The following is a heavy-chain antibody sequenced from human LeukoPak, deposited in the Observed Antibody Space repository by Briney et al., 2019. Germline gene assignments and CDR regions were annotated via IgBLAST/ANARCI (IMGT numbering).Heavy chain of an antibody. J-gene: IGHJ4*02. D-gene: IGHD3-10*01. CDR3: ARDQGSYGSGSYLGY. CDR2: IYTSGST. Sequence: SETLSLTCAVYGGSFSSYYWSWIRQPAGKGLEWIGRIYTSGSTNYNPSLKSRVTMSVDTSKNQFSLKLSSVTAADTAVYYCARDQGSYGSGSYLGYWGQGTLVTVSS. V-gene: IGHV4-4*07. CDR1: GGSFSSYY.